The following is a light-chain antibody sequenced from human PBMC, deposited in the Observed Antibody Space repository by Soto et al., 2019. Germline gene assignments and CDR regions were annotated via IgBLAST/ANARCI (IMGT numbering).Light chain of an antibody. J-gene: IGKJ3*01. CDR3: QQYNNWPPIT. CDR2: AAS. CDR1: QSVSGN. Sequence: EIVMTQSPATLSVSPGERATLSCRASQSVSGNLAWYQQKPGQDPRLLIYAASTRATGIPPRFSGSGSGTEFTLTISSLQSEDVAVYYCQQYNNWPPITFGPGTKVDIK. V-gene: IGKV3-15*01.